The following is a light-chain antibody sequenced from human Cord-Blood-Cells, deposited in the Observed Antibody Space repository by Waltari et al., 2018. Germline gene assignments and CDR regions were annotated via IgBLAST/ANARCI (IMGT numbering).Light chain of an antibody. V-gene: IGLV2-14*03. Sequence: QSALTQPASVSGSPGQSITISCTGTSSDVGGYNYVSWVQQHPGKAPKLMIYDVSNRPSGVSNRFSGSKSGNTASLTISGLQAEDEADYYCSSYTSSSTWVFGGGTKLTVL. J-gene: IGLJ3*02. CDR3: SSYTSSSTWV. CDR2: DVS. CDR1: SSDVGGYNY.